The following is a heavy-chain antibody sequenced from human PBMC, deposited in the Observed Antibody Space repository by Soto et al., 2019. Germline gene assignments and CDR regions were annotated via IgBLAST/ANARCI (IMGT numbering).Heavy chain of an antibody. CDR3: ARDWSVTPYYYGMDV. CDR2: INPNSVGT. Sequence: ASVKVSCKASGYTFTGYYMHWVRQAPGQGLEWMGWINPNSVGTNYAQKFQGRVTMTRDTSISTAYMELSRLRSDDTAVYYCARDWSVTPYYYGMDVWGQGTKVTVSS. CDR1: GYTFTGYY. D-gene: IGHD3-3*01. J-gene: IGHJ6*02. V-gene: IGHV1-2*02.